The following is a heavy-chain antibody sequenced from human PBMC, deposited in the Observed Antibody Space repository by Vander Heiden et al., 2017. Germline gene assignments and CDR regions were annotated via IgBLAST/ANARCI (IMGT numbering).Heavy chain of an antibody. Sequence: QVQLQESGPGLVKPSETLSLSCTVPGGSISSYYWSWIRQPAGKGLEWIGRIYTSGTTNYNPSLKSRVSMSVDTSKNQFSLKLSSVTAADTALYYCARGSTGDQWFDPWGQGTLVTVSS. CDR3: ARGSTGDQWFDP. CDR2: IYTSGTT. D-gene: IGHD2-21*02. CDR1: GGSISSYY. J-gene: IGHJ5*02. V-gene: IGHV4-4*07.